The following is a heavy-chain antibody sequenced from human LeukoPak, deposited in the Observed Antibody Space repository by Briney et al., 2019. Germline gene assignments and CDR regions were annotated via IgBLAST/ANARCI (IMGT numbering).Heavy chain of an antibody. Sequence: ASVKVSCKASGYTFTDYHFSWVRQAPGQGLEWMGWISTYDGKTNYAQKLQGRVTMTTDTSTSTAYMELRSLRSDDTAVYYCARDTEGDYDILTGYLKPCFDFWGQGTLVTVSS. V-gene: IGHV1-18*01. CDR1: GYTFTDYH. CDR3: ARDTEGDYDILTGYLKPCFDF. J-gene: IGHJ4*02. CDR2: ISTYDGKT. D-gene: IGHD3-9*01.